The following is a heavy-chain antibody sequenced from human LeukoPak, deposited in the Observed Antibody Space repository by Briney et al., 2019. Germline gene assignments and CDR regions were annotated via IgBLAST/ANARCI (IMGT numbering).Heavy chain of an antibody. J-gene: IGHJ3*02. CDR1: GFTFSSYE. V-gene: IGHV3-48*03. D-gene: IGHD6-25*01. Sequence: WGSLRLSCAASGFTFSSYEMNWVRQAPGKGLEWVSYICSSGSTIYCADSEKGGFSISRDNAKNSLYLQMNSLRAEDTAVYYCARDFQREVDAFDIWGQGTMVTVSS. CDR3: ARDFQREVDAFDI. CDR2: ICSSGSTI.